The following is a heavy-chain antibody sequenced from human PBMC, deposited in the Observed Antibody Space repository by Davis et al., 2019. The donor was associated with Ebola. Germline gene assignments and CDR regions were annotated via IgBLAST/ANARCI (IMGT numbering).Heavy chain of an antibody. Sequence: SVKVSCKASGGTFSSYAISWVRQAPGQGLEWMGRIIPILGIANYAQKFQGRVTITADKSTSTAYMELSSLRSEDTAVYYCARDSLLRFLEWLSTGLDPWGQGTLVTVSS. V-gene: IGHV1-69*04. CDR1: GGTFSSYA. J-gene: IGHJ5*02. CDR2: IIPILGIA. CDR3: ARDSLLRFLEWLSTGLDP. D-gene: IGHD3-3*01.